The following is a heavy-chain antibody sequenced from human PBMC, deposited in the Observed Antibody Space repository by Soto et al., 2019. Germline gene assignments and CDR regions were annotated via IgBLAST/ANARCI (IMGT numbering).Heavy chain of an antibody. CDR1: GYTFTRSG. V-gene: IGHV1-18*01. J-gene: IGHJ6*02. CDR3: ARDQGITTFGVYSMYYYGMDV. D-gene: IGHD3-3*01. CDR2: INPDNGNT. Sequence: QVQLVQSGAEVKKPGASVKVSCKASGYTFTRSGISWVRQAPGQGLEWLGWINPDNGNTNYAQHLRVRVSLTTNTSTSTAYMDLRSLRSDDTAVYYCARDQGITTFGVYSMYYYGMDVWGQGTTVTVSS.